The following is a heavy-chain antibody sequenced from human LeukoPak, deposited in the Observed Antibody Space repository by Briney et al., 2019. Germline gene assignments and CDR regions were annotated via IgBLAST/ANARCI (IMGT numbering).Heavy chain of an antibody. D-gene: IGHD5-18*01. CDR3: ATAGYLGGLRD. CDR2: ISGMGHDI. V-gene: IGHV3-11*04. J-gene: IGHJ4*02. CDR1: GLSFSDSY. Sequence: GGSLRLSCVVSGLSFSDSYMTWIRQTPGMGLESLAYISGMGHDIYYADSVKGRFTVSRDNAKNTLYLQMNSLTAEDTAIYYGATAGYLGGLRDWGQGTLVTVYS.